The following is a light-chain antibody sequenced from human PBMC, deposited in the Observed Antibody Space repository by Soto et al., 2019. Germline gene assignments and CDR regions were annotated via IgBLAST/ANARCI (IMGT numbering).Light chain of an antibody. CDR3: SSYTTSTTWV. V-gene: IGLV2-14*01. Sequence: QSALTQPASVSGSPGQSITISCTGTSSDVGGYNYVSWYQQHPGKAPKLMIYDVSNRPSGVSNRFSGSKSDNTASLTISWLLAEDEADYYCSSYTTSTTWVFGGGTKLTVL. CDR1: SSDVGGYNY. CDR2: DVS. J-gene: IGLJ3*02.